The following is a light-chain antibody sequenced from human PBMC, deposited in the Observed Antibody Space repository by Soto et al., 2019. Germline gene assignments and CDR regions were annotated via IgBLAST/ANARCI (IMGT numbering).Light chain of an antibody. J-gene: IGKJ4*01. V-gene: IGKV1-39*01. CDR2: GAS. CDR1: QNIRRY. CDR3: HQTSSAPLT. Sequence: DIQMTQSPSSLSASVGDRATISCRASQNIRRYLNWYQQKAGKAPKVLIYGASSLQSGVPSRFSGSGSGTDFNLTISGLQPEDSASYYGHQTSSAPLTFGGGAKVEIK.